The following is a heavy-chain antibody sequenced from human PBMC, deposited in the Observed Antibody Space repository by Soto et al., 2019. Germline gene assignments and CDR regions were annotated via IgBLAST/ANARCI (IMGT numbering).Heavy chain of an antibody. CDR3: ASGGYSYGYRYYYYGMDV. CDR1: GFTFSSYG. V-gene: IGHV3-33*01. Sequence: QPGGSLRLSCAASGFTFSSYGMHWVRQAPGKGLEWVAVIWYDGSNKYYADSVKGRFTISRDNSKNTLYLQMNSLRAEDTAVYYCASGGYSYGYRYYYYGMDVWGQGTTVTVSS. J-gene: IGHJ6*02. D-gene: IGHD5-18*01. CDR2: IWYDGSNK.